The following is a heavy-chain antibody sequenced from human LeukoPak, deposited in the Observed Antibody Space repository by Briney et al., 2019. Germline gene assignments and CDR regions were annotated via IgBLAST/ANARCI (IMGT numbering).Heavy chain of an antibody. J-gene: IGHJ4*02. CDR2: ISWNSGAI. V-gene: IGHV3-9*01. CDR1: GFTLDDYA. D-gene: IGHD2-2*03. CDR3: AKTGYCSSTSCYYFDY. Sequence: GGSLRLSCAASGFTLDDYAMHWVRQAPGKGLEWVSGISWNSGAIGYTDSVKGRFIITRDNAKNSLYLQMNSLRAEDTAVYYCAKTGYCSSTSCYYFDYWGQGTLVTVSS.